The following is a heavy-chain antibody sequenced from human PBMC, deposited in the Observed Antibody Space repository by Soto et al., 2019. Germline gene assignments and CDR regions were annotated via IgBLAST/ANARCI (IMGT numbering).Heavy chain of an antibody. CDR2: ISGSGGST. J-gene: IGHJ4*02. CDR1: GFTFSSYA. V-gene: IGHV3-23*01. CDR3: AKAGGVIVVAPTDY. D-gene: IGHD3-22*01. Sequence: GGSLRLSCAASGFTFSSYAMSWVRQAPGKGLEWVSAISGSGGSTYYADSVKGRFTISRDNSKNTLYLQMNSLRAEDTAVYYCAKAGGVIVVAPTDYWGQGTLVTVSS.